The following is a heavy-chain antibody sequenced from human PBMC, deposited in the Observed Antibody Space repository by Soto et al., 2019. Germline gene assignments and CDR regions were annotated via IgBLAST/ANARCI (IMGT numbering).Heavy chain of an antibody. V-gene: IGHV2-70*01. CDR3: EPGVRGVMNPDV. Sequence: SGPTLVNPTQTLTLTCTFSGFSLSTSGMCVSWIRQPPGKALEWLALIDWDDDKYYSTSLKTRLTISKDTSKSQVVFTMTNMDPVDTAPYYCEPGVRGVMNPDVWGQGTTVTVSS. J-gene: IGHJ6*02. D-gene: IGHD3-10*01. CDR2: IDWDDDK. CDR1: GFSLSTSGMC.